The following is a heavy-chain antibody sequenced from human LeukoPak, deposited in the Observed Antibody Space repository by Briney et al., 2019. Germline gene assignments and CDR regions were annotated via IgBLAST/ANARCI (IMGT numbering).Heavy chain of an antibody. D-gene: IGHD5-18*01. CDR2: ISGRGDST. J-gene: IGHJ4*02. CDR1: GFTFSSHA. Sequence: GGSLRLSCAASGFTFSSHAMSWVRQAPGKGLEWVSVISGRGDSTYYTDSVKGRFTISRDNSKNTLYLQMNSLRAEDTAVYYCAKGHSYGSDYWGQGTLVTVSS. CDR3: AKGHSYGSDY. V-gene: IGHV3-23*01.